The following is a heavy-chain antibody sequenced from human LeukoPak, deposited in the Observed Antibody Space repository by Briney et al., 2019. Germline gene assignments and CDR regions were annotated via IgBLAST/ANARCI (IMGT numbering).Heavy chain of an antibody. J-gene: IGHJ6*02. D-gene: IGHD3-10*01. Sequence: GESLKISCKDSGHSFTSYWISWVRQMPGTGLEWMGRIDPSDSYTNYSPSFQGHVTISVDKSISTAYLQWTSLKSSDSAMYYCARRGYYYYGMDVWGQGTTVTVSS. CDR3: ARRGYYYYGMDV. V-gene: IGHV5-10-1*01. CDR1: GHSFTSYW. CDR2: IDPSDSYT.